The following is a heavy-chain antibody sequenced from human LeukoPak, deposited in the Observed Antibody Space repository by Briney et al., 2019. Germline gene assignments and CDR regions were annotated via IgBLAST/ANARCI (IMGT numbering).Heavy chain of an antibody. CDR3: AKGPLYGGYDGDYYYGMDV. J-gene: IGHJ6*02. Sequence: GGSLRLSCAASGFTFDDYAMHWVRQAPGKGLEWVSLISWDGGSTYYADSVKGRFTISRDNSKNSLYLQMNSLRAEDTALYYCAKGPLYGGYDGDYYYGMDVWRQGTTVTVSS. CDR1: GFTFDDYA. V-gene: IGHV3-43D*03. D-gene: IGHD5-12*01. CDR2: ISWDGGST.